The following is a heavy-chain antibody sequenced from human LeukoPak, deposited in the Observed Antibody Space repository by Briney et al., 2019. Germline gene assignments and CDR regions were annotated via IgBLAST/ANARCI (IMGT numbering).Heavy chain of an antibody. CDR2: IYYSGST. D-gene: IGHD1-26*01. V-gene: IGHV4-39*07. J-gene: IGHJ4*02. CDR3: ARATHSGSLTTFDF. Sequence: SETLTLTCTVSGGSISSSTYYWGWIRQPPGKGLEWIGSIYYSGSTYYNPSLKSRVTITVDTSKNQFSLKLSSVPADDTAVFYCARATHSGSLTTFDFWGQGTLVTVSS. CDR1: GGSISSSTYY.